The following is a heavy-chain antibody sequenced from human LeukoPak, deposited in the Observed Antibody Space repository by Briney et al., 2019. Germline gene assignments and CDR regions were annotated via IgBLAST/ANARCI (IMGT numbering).Heavy chain of an antibody. J-gene: IGHJ4*02. CDR2: INHSGST. CDR3: ARGKRGYSSSWYDY. Sequence: PSETLSLTCTVSGDSITSSSYYWGWIRQPPGKGLEWIGEINHSGSTNYNPSLKSRVTISVDTSKNQFSLKLSSVTAADTAVYYCARGKRGYSSSWYDYWGQGTLVTVSS. CDR1: GDSITSSSYY. D-gene: IGHD6-13*01. V-gene: IGHV4-39*07.